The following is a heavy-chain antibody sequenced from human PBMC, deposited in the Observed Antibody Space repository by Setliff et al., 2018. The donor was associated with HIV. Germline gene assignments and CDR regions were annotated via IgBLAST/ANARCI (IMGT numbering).Heavy chain of an antibody. Sequence: GESLKISCKGSRYSFTSYWIARVRQMPGKGLEWMGIIYPGDSDTRYSPSFQGQVTISADKSISTAYLQWSSLKASDTAMYYCARQRSIAARPNSAFDIWGQGTMVTVSS. V-gene: IGHV5-51*01. D-gene: IGHD6-6*01. CDR2: IYPGDSDT. J-gene: IGHJ3*02. CDR3: ARQRSIAARPNSAFDI. CDR1: RYSFTSYW.